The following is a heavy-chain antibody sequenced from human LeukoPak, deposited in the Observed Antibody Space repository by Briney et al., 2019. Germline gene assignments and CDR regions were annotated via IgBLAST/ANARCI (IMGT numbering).Heavy chain of an antibody. CDR1: GGSISDYY. J-gene: IGHJ4*02. Sequence: SETLSLSCVVSGGSISDYYWTWIRQPPGKGLEWIGYIHNSGSSNYNPALKSRVTISGDTSKNHFSLRLSSVTAADTALYYCARGPLIKAAGAFWGQGTLVTVSS. CDR2: IHNSGSS. D-gene: IGHD3-10*01. CDR3: ARGPLIKAAGAF. V-gene: IGHV4-59*01.